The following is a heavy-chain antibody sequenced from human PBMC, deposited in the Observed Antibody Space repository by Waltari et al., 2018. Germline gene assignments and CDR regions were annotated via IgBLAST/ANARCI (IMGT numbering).Heavy chain of an antibody. D-gene: IGHD1-26*01. CDR2: INYSGST. Sequence: QVQLQESGPGLVKPSETLSLTCTVSGGSISSYYWSWIRQPPGKGLEWIGDINYSGSTNSNPALKSRGTISVDTSKNQFSLKLSSVTAADTVVYYCARSQWEHLFDYWGQGTLVTVSS. CDR3: ARSQWEHLFDY. J-gene: IGHJ4*02. V-gene: IGHV4-59*01. CDR1: GGSISSYY.